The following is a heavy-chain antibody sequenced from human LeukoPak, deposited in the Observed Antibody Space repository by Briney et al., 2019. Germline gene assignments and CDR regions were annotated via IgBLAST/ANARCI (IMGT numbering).Heavy chain of an antibody. D-gene: IGHD2-8*01. Sequence: ASVKVSCKASGYTFTNYDINWVRQATGQGLEWMGWLHPNSGNAGYAQSFQGRVTITGDISMSTSYMELSSLTSEDTAVYYCARVRGYCTNGVCFPPDYWGQGTLVTVSS. V-gene: IGHV1-8*03. CDR1: GYTFTNYD. CDR3: ARVRGYCTNGVCFPPDY. CDR2: LHPNSGNA. J-gene: IGHJ4*02.